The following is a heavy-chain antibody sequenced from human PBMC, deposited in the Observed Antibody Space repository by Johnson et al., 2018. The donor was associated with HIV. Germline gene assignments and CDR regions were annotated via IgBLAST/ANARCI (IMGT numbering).Heavy chain of an antibody. J-gene: IGHJ3*02. Sequence: VQLVESGGGLVKPGGSLRLSCAASGFSFSDYYMSWIRQAPGKGLEWVANIKQDGSEKYYVDSVKGRFTISRDNAKNSLYLQMNSLRAEDTAVYYCVTLVVAPPFDIWGQGTVVTVSS. V-gene: IGHV3-7*01. CDR1: GFSFSDYY. CDR2: IKQDGSEK. CDR3: VTLVVAPPFDI. D-gene: IGHD2-15*01.